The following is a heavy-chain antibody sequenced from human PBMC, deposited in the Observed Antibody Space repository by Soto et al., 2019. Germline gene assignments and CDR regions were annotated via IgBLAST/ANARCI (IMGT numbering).Heavy chain of an antibody. CDR3: ASYPSYSRREDVMDF. J-gene: IGHJ6*02. V-gene: IGHV1-58*01. D-gene: IGHD6-13*01. CDR2: IVVGSGNT. CDR1: GFTFTSSA. Sequence: SVKVYCKASGFTFTSSAVQWVLQARGQRLEWIGWIVVGSGNTNYAQKFQERVAITRDMSTSTAYMELSSLRSEDTAVYYCASYPSYSRREDVMDFWGQATTVTVSS.